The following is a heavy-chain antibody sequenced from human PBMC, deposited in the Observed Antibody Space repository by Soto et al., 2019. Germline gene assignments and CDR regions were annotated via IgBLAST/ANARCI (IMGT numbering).Heavy chain of an antibody. V-gene: IGHV2-5*02. D-gene: IGHD3-10*01. Sequence: QITLKESGPPLVKPTQTLTLTCTFSGFSLSTSGVGVGWIRQPPGKALEWLALIYWDDDKRYSPSLKSRLTITKDTSKNQVVLTMTNMDPVDTATYYCAHRLRDGSGYRLTYWGQGTLVTVSS. J-gene: IGHJ4*02. CDR2: IYWDDDK. CDR3: AHRLRDGSGYRLTY. CDR1: GFSLSTSGVG.